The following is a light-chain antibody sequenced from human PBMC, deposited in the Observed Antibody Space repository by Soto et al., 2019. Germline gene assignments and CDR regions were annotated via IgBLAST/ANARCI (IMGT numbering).Light chain of an antibody. CDR1: QAISRY. CDR2: AAS. CDR3: QQFNKYPFT. V-gene: IGKV1-9*01. J-gene: IGKJ3*01. Sequence: DIQLTQSPSFLSASVGDRVTITCRASQAISRYLAWYQQRPGKAPKLLIYAASTVQSGVPSRFGGSGSGTELTLTNTSLQPEDFATYYCQQFNKYPFTFGPGTKVDI.